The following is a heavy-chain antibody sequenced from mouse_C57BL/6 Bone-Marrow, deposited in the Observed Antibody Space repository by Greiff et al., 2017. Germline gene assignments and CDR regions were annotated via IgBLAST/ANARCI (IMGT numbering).Heavy chain of an antibody. J-gene: IGHJ2*01. CDR1: GFTFSSYA. V-gene: IGHV5-4*03. CDR3: ATYYSNPPFDY. D-gene: IGHD2-5*01. CDR2: ISDGGSYT. Sequence: EVMLVESGGGLVKPGGSLKLSCAASGFTFSSYAMSWVRQTPEKRLEWVATISDGGSYTYYPDTVKGRFTISRDNAKNNLYLQMSHLKSEDTAMYYCATYYSNPPFDYWGQGTTLTVAS.